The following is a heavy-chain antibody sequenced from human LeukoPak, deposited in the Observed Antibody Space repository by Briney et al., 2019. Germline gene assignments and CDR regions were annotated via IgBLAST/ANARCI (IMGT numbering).Heavy chain of an antibody. CDR1: SGSIGSYY. J-gene: IGHJ3*02. D-gene: IGHD3-22*01. CDR3: ARSERITMILGGAFDI. Sequence: SETLSLTCTVSSGSIGSYYLSWIRQPPGKGLEWIGYIYYSGSTNYSPSLKSRVTISVDTSKNQFSLKLSSVTASDTAMYYCARSERITMILGGAFDIWGQGTMVTVSS. CDR2: IYYSGST. V-gene: IGHV4-59*08.